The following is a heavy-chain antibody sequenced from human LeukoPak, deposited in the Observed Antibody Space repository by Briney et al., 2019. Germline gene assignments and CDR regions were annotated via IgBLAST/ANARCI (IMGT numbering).Heavy chain of an antibody. CDR1: GGSISSSSYY. Sequence: SETLSLTCTVSGGSISSSSYYWGWIRQPPGKGLEWIGSIYYSGSTYYNPSLKSRVTISVDTSKNQFSLKLSSVTAADTAVYYCASSPGDYWGQGTLVTVSS. V-gene: IGHV4-39*07. CDR3: ASSPGDY. J-gene: IGHJ4*02. CDR2: IYYSGST.